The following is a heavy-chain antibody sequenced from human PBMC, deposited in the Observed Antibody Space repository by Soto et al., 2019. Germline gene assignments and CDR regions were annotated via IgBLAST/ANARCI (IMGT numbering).Heavy chain of an antibody. J-gene: IGHJ5*02. V-gene: IGHV4-59*01. CDR2: IYYSGST. CDR3: ARQLLTGYNDL. CDR1: GASLNAYY. D-gene: IGHD5-12*01. Sequence: SETLSLTCTVSGASLNAYYWTWIRQPPGKGLEWIGYIYYSGSTDYNPSLKSRVTISIDASRTHFSLKLSSVTAADTAVYYCARQLLTGYNDLWGQGALVTLSS.